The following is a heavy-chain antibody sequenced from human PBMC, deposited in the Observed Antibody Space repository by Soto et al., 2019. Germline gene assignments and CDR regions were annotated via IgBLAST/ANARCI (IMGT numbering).Heavy chain of an antibody. CDR1: GFTFSDYY. CDR3: ARALRYSYDFWSGYPNNWFDP. CDR2: ISSSSSYT. D-gene: IGHD3-3*01. J-gene: IGHJ5*02. Sequence: QVQLVESGGGLVKPGGSLRLSCAASGFTFSDYYMSWIRQAPGKGLEWVSYISSSSSYTNYADTVKGRFTISRDNAKNSLYLPMNSLRAGDTAVDYCARALRYSYDFWSGYPNNWFDPWGQGTLVTVSS. V-gene: IGHV3-11*06.